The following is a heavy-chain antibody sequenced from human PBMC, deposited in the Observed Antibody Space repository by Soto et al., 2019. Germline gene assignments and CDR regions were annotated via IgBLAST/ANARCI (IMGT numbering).Heavy chain of an antibody. J-gene: IGHJ4*02. CDR3: ARDRAGYYSHFVY. Sequence: GASVKVSCKALRGTFTSYAFSCVLQAPGQGLEWMGGIMPFFGSGNYAQKFQGRINITADESTSSVYLELTSLRSEDTAVYYCARDRAGYYSHFVYWGQGTLVTVSS. CDR2: IMPFFGSG. CDR1: RGTFTSYA. V-gene: IGHV1-69*13. D-gene: IGHD3-22*01.